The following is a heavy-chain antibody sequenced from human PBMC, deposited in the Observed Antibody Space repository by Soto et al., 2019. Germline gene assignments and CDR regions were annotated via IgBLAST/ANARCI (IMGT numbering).Heavy chain of an antibody. CDR2: IVVGSGNT. J-gene: IGHJ4*02. D-gene: IGHD3-9*01. Sequence: QMQLVQSGPEVKKPGTSVKVSCKASGFTFTSSAVQWMRQARGQRLEWIGWIVVGSGNTNYAQKFQESVTITRDMSTSTAYMELSSLRSEDTAVYCCAILAGRNRPLDYWGQGTLVTVSS. CDR3: AILAGRNRPLDY. V-gene: IGHV1-58*01. CDR1: GFTFTSSA.